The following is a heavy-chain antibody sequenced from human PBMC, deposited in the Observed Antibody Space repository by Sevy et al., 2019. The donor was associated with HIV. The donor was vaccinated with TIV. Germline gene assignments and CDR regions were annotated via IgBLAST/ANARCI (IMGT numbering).Heavy chain of an antibody. D-gene: IGHD3-22*01. CDR3: AGVYYYDYSGPGY. Sequence: ASVKVSCKASGYNFNNYYIHWVRQAPGHGLEWMGEINPSGGSTSYAQKFQGRVTMTRDTSTTTVYMELSSLRSEDTAVYYCAGVYYYDYSGPGYWGQGTLVTVSS. CDR2: INPSGGST. J-gene: IGHJ4*02. CDR1: GYNFNNYY. V-gene: IGHV1-46*02.